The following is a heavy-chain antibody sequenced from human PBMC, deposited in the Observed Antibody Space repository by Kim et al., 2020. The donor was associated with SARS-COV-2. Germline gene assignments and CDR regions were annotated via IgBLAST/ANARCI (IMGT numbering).Heavy chain of an antibody. V-gene: IGHV1-2*04. J-gene: IGHJ3*02. CDR1: GYTFTGYY. Sequence: ASVKVSCKASGYTFTGYYMHWVRQAPGQGLEWMGWINPNSGGTNYAQKFQGWVTMTRDTSISTAYMELSRLRSDDTAVYYCARDNITMVRGVNSPGAFDIWGQGTMVTVSS. CDR2: INPNSGGT. D-gene: IGHD3-10*01. CDR3: ARDNITMVRGVNSPGAFDI.